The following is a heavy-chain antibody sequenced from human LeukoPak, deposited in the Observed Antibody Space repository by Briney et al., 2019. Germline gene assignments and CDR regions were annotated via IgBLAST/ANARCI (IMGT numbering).Heavy chain of an antibody. V-gene: IGHV4-59*08. J-gene: IGHJ4*02. D-gene: IGHD2-2*01. Sequence: PSETLSLTCTVSGGSISSYYWSWIRQPPGKGLEWIGSIHYSGSTTYNPSLKSLVTISVDTSKNQFSLKLSSVTAADTAVYYCARRLGGTSTGFDYWGQGTLVTVSS. CDR3: ARRLGGTSTGFDY. CDR2: IHYSGST. CDR1: GGSISSYY.